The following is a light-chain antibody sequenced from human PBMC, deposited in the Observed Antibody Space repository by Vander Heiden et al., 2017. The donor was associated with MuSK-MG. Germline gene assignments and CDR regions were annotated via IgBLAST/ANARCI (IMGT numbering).Light chain of an antibody. CDR2: KAS. V-gene: IGKV1-5*03. Sequence: DIQMTQSPSTLSASVGDRVTITCRASQSVSTWLAWYQHKPGTAPKLLIYKASSLQSGVPSRFGGSGSGTDFTLTITSLQPDDFATYYCQHDNTYSQTFGQGTKVEIK. CDR3: QHDNTYSQT. CDR1: QSVSTW. J-gene: IGKJ1*01.